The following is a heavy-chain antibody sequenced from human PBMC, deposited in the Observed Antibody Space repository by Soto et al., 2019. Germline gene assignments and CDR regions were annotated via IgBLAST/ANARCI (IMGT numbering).Heavy chain of an antibody. CDR1: GFTVSSKY. J-gene: IGHJ3*02. CDR2: LYSGGST. D-gene: IGHD3-10*01. V-gene: IGHV3-66*01. Sequence: SLRLSCAASGFTVSSKYMTWVRQAPGKGQEWVSVLYSGGSTYYADSVKGRFTISRDNSKNTLYLQMNSLRAKDTVVYYFASTLYYYGSGRREQITGAFDIWGQGTMVTVSS. CDR3: ASTLYYYGSGRREQITGAFDI.